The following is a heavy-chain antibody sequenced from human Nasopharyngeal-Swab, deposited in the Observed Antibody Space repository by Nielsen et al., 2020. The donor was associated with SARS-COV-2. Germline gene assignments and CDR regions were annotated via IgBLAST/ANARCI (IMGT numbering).Heavy chain of an antibody. CDR3: ARGGVPAILVYGMDV. CDR2: ISSSGNTI. J-gene: IGHJ6*02. D-gene: IGHD2-2*01. Sequence: GGSLRLSCAASGFTFSSYEMNWVRRAPGKGLEWVSHISSSGNTIYYADSVKGRFTISRDNAKKSLYLQMNSLRAEDTALYYCARGGVPAILVYGMDVWGQGTTVSVSS. V-gene: IGHV3-48*03. CDR1: GFTFSSYE.